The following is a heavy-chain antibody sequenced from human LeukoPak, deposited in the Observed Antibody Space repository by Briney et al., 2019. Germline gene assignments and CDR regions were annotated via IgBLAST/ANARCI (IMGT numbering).Heavy chain of an antibody. CDR2: INHSGST. CDR1: GGSFSGYY. J-gene: IGHJ4*02. Sequence: KPSETLSLTCAVYGGSFSGYYWSWIRQPPGKGLEWIGEINHSGSTNYNPSLKSRVTISVDKSKNQFSLKLSSVTAADTAVYYCATGYGDFRVEGRYFYSWGQGTLVTVSS. V-gene: IGHV4-34*01. CDR3: ATGYGDFRVEGRYFYS. D-gene: IGHD4-17*01.